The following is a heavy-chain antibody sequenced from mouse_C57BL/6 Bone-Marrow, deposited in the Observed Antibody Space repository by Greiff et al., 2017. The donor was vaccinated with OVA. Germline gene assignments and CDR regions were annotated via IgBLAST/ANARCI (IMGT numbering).Heavy chain of an antibody. CDR3: ARDTYSWFAY. CDR2: SRNKANDYTT. J-gene: IGHJ3*01. Sequence: EVQRVESGGGLVQSGRSLRLSCATSGFTFSDLYMEWVRQAPGKGLEWIAASRNKANDYTTEYSASVKGRFIVSRDTSQSILYLQMNALRAEDTAIYYCARDTYSWFAYWGQGTLVTVSA. CDR1: GFTFSDLY. D-gene: IGHD5-1*01. V-gene: IGHV7-1*01.